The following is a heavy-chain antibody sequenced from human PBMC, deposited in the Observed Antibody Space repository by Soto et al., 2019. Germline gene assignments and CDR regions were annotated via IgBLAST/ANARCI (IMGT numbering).Heavy chain of an antibody. CDR2: IWYDGSNK. D-gene: IGHD1-1*01. V-gene: IGHV3-33*01. Sequence: QVQLVESGGGVVQPGRSLRLSCAASGFTFSSYGMHWVRQAPGKGLEWVAVIWYDGSNKYYADSVKGRFTISRDNSKNTLDLQVNGRRAGDTVVFDCAREGLGPHDDGMDVW. CDR3: AREGLGPHDDGMDV. J-gene: IGHJ6*01. CDR1: GFTFSSYG.